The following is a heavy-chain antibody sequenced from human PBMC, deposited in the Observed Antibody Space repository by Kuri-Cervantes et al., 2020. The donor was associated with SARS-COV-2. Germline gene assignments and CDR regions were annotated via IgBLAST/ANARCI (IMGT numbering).Heavy chain of an antibody. CDR2: INHSGST. J-gene: IGHJ5*02. CDR1: GGSFSGYY. Sequence: GSLRLSCAVYGGSFSGYYWSWICQPPGKGLEWIGEINHSGSTNYNPSLKSRVTISVDTSKNQFSLKLSSVTAADTAVYYCARQMMSSITIFGVVITRNWFDPWGQGTLVTVSS. D-gene: IGHD3-3*01. CDR3: ARQMMSSITIFGVVITRNWFDP. V-gene: IGHV4-34*01.